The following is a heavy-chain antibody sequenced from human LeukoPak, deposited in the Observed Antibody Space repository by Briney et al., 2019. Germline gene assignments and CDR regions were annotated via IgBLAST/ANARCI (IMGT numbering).Heavy chain of an antibody. Sequence: GGSLRLSCAASGFAFSSFGMHWVRQAPGKGLEYVALTSYDGNNEYYADSVEGRFTISRDNSKNTVYLQMNSLRAEDTAVYYCARDPVGIAAAGSPLDYWGQGTLVTVSS. J-gene: IGHJ4*02. V-gene: IGHV3-30*03. CDR2: TSYDGNNE. D-gene: IGHD6-13*01. CDR1: GFAFSSFG. CDR3: ARDPVGIAAAGSPLDY.